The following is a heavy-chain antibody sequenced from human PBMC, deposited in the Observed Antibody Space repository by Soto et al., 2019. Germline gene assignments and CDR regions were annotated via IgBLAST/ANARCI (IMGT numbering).Heavy chain of an antibody. CDR3: ARHLTYCSAGSCYSDFPYYGMDV. Sequence: PSETLSLTCTVSGGSISSYYWSWIRQPPGKGLEWIGYIYYSGSTNYNPSLKSRVTISVDTSKNQFSLKLSSVTAADTAVYYCARHLTYCSAGSCYSDFPYYGMDVWGQGTTVTVS. V-gene: IGHV4-59*08. J-gene: IGHJ6*02. CDR1: GGSISSYY. CDR2: IYYSGST. D-gene: IGHD2-15*01.